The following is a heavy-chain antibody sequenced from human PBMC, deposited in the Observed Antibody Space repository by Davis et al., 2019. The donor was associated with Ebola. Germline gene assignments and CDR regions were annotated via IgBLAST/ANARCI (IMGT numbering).Heavy chain of an antibody. CDR2: IWYDGSNK. J-gene: IGHJ6*02. V-gene: IGHV3-33*01. CDR1: GFTFSSYG. CDR3: AREKYYYYYGMDV. Sequence: GGSLRLSCAASGFTFSSYGMHWVRQAPGKGLEWVAVIWYDGSNKYYADSVKGRFTISRDNSKNTLYLQMNSLRAEDTAVHYCAREKYYYYYGMDVWGQGTTVTVSS.